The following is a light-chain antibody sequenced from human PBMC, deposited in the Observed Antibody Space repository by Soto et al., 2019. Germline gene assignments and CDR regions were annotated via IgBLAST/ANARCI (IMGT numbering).Light chain of an antibody. CDR2: GTS. J-gene: IGKJ4*01. Sequence: DIVLTQSPGTLSLSPGERATLSCRASQDVLNNYLAWYQQKPGQAPRLVIFGTSSRATGIPDRFSGSGSGTEFTLTINRLEPEDVAVYYCQQCALSPATFGGGTKVDIK. CDR3: QQCALSPAT. V-gene: IGKV3-20*01. CDR1: QDVLNNY.